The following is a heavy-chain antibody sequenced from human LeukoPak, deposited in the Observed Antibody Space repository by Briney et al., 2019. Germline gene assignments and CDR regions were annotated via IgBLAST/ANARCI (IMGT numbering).Heavy chain of an antibody. V-gene: IGHV6-1*01. CDR3: ARRLTQYDCFDP. Sequence: SQTLSLTCAISGDSVPSNSVTWNWIRQSPSRGLEWLGRTYYRSTWYNDYAVSVRGRITVNPDTSKNQFSLHLNSVTPEDAAVYYCARRLTQYDCFDPWGQGILVTVSS. CDR1: GDSVPSNSVT. CDR2: TYYRSTWYN. D-gene: IGHD2-2*01. J-gene: IGHJ5*02.